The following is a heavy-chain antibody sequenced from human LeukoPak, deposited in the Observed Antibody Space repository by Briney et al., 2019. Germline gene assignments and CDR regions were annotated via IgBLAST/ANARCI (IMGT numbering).Heavy chain of an antibody. D-gene: IGHD3-22*01. CDR1: GFTFSSYA. CDR3: AKDQSSGYYKTFDY. J-gene: IGHJ4*02. V-gene: IGHV3-23*01. CDR2: ITATSSST. Sequence: GGSLRLSCAASGFTFSSYAMSWVRQAPGKGLEWVSAITATSSSTYYADSVKGRFTISRDNSKNTLYLQMNSLRAEDTAVYYCAKDQSSGYYKTFDYWGQGTLVTVSS.